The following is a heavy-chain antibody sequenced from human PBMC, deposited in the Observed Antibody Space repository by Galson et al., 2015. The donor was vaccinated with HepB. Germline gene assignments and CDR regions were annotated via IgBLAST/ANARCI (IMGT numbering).Heavy chain of an antibody. CDR2: IYYSGST. CDR1: GGSISNYY. CDR3: ARDVTLWSNRKGGMDV. V-gene: IGHV4-59*01. Sequence: SETLSLTCTVSGGSISNYYWTWIRQPPGKGLEWIGSIYYSGSTNYNPSLKSRVTISVDTSKNQFSLKLRSVTAVDTAVYYCARDVTLWSNRKGGMDVWGQGTTVTVSS. J-gene: IGHJ6*02. D-gene: IGHD2-8*02.